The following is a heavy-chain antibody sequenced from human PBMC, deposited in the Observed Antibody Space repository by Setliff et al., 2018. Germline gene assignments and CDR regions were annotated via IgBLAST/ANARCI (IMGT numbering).Heavy chain of an antibody. D-gene: IGHD2-8*01. J-gene: IGHJ4*02. CDR2: INNYNFNT. Sequence: ASVKVSCKSSGFTFTDYGITWVRQVPGQGLEWMGWINNYNFNTQYAQKFQGRVTVTTDTSTNTGYLELRGLRSDDTAVYYCLRLVRYCTKIACQATSGDEVWGLGTLGTSPQ. V-gene: IGHV1-18*01. CDR1: GFTFTDYG. CDR3: LRLVRYCTKIACQATSGDEV.